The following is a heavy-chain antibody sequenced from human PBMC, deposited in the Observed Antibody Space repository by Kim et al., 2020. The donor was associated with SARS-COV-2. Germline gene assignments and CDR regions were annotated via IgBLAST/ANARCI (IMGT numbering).Heavy chain of an antibody. D-gene: IGHD2-15*01. Sequence: GGSLRLSCAASGFTFSSYWMHWVRQAPGKGLVWVSRINSDGSSTSYADSVKGRFTISRDNAKNTLYLQMNSLRAEDTAVYYCARGYSGGRRGVDYWGQGTLVTVSS. V-gene: IGHV3-74*01. CDR3: ARGYSGGRRGVDY. CDR2: INSDGSST. J-gene: IGHJ4*02. CDR1: GFTFSSYW.